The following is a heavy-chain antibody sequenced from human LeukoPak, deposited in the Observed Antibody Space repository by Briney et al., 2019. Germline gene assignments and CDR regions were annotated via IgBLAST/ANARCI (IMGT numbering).Heavy chain of an antibody. J-gene: IGHJ3*02. CDR2: INHSGST. CDR1: GGSFSGYY. V-gene: IGHV4-34*01. Sequence: SETLSLTCAVYGGSFSGYYWSWIRQPPGKGLEWIGEINHSGSTNYNPSLKSRVTISVDTSKNQFSLKLSSVTAADTAVYYCARRILTGYAFDIWGQGTMVTVSS. CDR3: ARRILTGYAFDI. D-gene: IGHD3-9*01.